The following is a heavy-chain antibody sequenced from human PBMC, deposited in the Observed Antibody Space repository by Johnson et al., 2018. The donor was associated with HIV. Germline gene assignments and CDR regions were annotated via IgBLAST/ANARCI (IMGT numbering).Heavy chain of an antibody. D-gene: IGHD6-13*01. Sequence: VQLVESGGSMVRPGGSRRLSCAVSGFTFDDYGMSWVRQAPGKGLEWVSVIYSGGRTYYADPVRGRFTSARDNSRNTLYLQMSSLRAEDTAMYYCARDGESQQLPLGDAFDVWGQGTMVTVSS. CDR3: ARDGESQQLPLGDAFDV. CDR1: GFTFDDYG. V-gene: IGHV3-66*01. CDR2: IYSGGRT. J-gene: IGHJ3*01.